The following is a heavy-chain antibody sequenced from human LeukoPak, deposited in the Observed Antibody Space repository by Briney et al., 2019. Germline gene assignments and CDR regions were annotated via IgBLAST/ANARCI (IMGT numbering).Heavy chain of an antibody. Sequence: GGSLRLSCAASGFTFSNYAMSWVRQAPGKGLEWVSTITGSGDSTYYADSVKGRFTLSRDISKNTLYLQMNSLRAEDTAVYYCARAGPIDYWGQGTLVTVSS. CDR3: ARAGPIDY. CDR2: ITGSGDST. V-gene: IGHV3-23*01. J-gene: IGHJ4*02. CDR1: GFTFSNYA.